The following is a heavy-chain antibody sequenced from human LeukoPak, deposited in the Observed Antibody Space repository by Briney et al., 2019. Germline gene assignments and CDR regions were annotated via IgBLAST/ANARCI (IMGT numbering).Heavy chain of an antibody. V-gene: IGHV4-31*03. Sequence: SQTLSLTCTVSGGSISSGGYYWSWIRQHPGKGLEWIGYIYYSGSTYYNPSLKSRVTISVDTSKNQFSLKLSSVTAADTAVHYCARDAFNYYGSGSYSGGVFDYWGQGTLVTVSS. CDR1: GGSISSGGYY. CDR2: IYYSGST. CDR3: ARDAFNYYGSGSYSGGVFDY. J-gene: IGHJ4*02. D-gene: IGHD3-10*01.